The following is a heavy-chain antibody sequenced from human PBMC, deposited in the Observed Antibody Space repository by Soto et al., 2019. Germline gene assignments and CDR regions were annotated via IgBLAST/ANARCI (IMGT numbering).Heavy chain of an antibody. CDR3: AREPRSGGN. Sequence: PGGSLRLSCAASGFTFSDYSLNWVRQAPGKGLDWVSYFSGSSSYTYYAESVQGRFTISRDNVNSVLYLQLNSLRPEDTGIYYCAREPRSGGNGGLGTLVNVSS. CDR1: GFTFSDYS. J-gene: IGHJ4*02. V-gene: IGHV3-21*06. D-gene: IGHD2-15*01. CDR2: FSGSSSYT.